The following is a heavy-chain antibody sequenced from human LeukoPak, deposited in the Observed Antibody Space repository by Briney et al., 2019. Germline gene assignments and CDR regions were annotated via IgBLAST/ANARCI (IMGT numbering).Heavy chain of an antibody. Sequence: GGSLRLSCAASGFTFSSYWMSWVRQAPGKGLEWVANMKEDGGEKYYVDSVKGRFTISRGNVKNSLYLQMNSLRAEDTAVYYCARGVYEFDYWGQGTLVTVSS. CDR3: ARGVYEFDY. CDR1: GFTFSSYW. CDR2: MKEDGGEK. J-gene: IGHJ4*02. D-gene: IGHD6-6*01. V-gene: IGHV3-7*01.